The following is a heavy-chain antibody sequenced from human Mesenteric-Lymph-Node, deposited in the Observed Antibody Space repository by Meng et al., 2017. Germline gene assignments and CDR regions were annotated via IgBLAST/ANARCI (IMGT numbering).Heavy chain of an antibody. Sequence: SETLSLTCAVYGGSFSGYYWSWIRQPPGKGLEWIGEISHSGRTKYNPSLKSRVTISVDTSKNQFSLKLSSVTAADTAVYYCARSRAVVGYYYYGMDVWGQGTTVTVSS. D-gene: IGHD6-19*01. J-gene: IGHJ6*02. CDR3: ARSRAVVGYYYYGMDV. V-gene: IGHV4-34*01. CDR1: GGSFSGYY. CDR2: ISHSGRT.